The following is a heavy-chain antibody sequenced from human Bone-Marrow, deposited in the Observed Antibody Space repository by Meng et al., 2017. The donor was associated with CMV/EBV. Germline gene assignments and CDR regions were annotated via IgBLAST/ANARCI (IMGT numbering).Heavy chain of an antibody. V-gene: IGHV3-30*02. J-gene: IGHJ4*02. CDR3: GKDRSRVHY. Sequence: GESLKISCAASGFTFSSYGMHWVRQAPGKGLEWVAFIRYDGSNKYYADSVKGRFTISRDNSKNTLYLQMNSLRAEDTAVYYCGKDRSRVHYWGQGTLVTVSS. CDR1: GFTFSSYG. D-gene: IGHD3-3*01. CDR2: IRYDGSNK.